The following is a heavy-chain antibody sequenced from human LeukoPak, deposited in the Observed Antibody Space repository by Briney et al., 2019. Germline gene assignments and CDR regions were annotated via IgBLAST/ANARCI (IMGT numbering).Heavy chain of an antibody. CDR3: ARDGDYYGSGSYYAPEVDY. V-gene: IGHV3-33*01. J-gene: IGHJ4*02. D-gene: IGHD3-10*01. CDR2: IWYDGSNK. Sequence: GGSLRLSCAASGFTFSSYGMHWVRQAPGKGLEWVAVIWYDGSNKYYADSVKGRFTISRDNSKNTLYLQMNSLRAEDTAVYYCARDGDYYGSGSYYAPEVDYWGQGTLVTVSS. CDR1: GFTFSSYG.